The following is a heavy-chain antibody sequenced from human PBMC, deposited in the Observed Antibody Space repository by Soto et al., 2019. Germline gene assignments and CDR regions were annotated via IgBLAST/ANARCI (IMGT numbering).Heavy chain of an antibody. D-gene: IGHD3-22*01. J-gene: IGHJ5*02. V-gene: IGHV4-39*01. CDR2: IYYSGST. CDR3: ARTAPDYYDSSGYTYNWFDP. Sequence: SSETLSLTCTVSGGSISSSSYYWGWIRQPPGKGLEWIGSIYYSGSTYYNPSLKSRVTISVDTSKNQFSLKLSSVTAADTAVYYCARTAPDYYDSSGYTYNWFDPWGQGTLVTVSS. CDR1: GGSISSSSYY.